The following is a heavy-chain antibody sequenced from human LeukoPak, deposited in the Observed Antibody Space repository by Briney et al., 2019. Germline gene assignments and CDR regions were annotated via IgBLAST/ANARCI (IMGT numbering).Heavy chain of an antibody. CDR1: RYTFTGYY. Sequence: ASVKVSCKASRYTFTGYYIHWVRQAPGQGLEWMGWMYPNSGGTNYAQKFQGRVTMTRDTSISTAYMEVRSLRSDDTAVYFCAREGDYYDSRGSFLFSWGQGTLVTVSS. D-gene: IGHD3-22*01. V-gene: IGHV1-2*02. CDR3: AREGDYYDSRGSFLFS. CDR2: MYPNSGGT. J-gene: IGHJ4*02.